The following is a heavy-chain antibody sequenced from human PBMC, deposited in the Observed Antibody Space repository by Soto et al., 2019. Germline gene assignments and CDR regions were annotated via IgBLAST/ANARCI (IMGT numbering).Heavy chain of an antibody. D-gene: IGHD3-10*01. J-gene: IGHJ4*02. CDR1: GFTFSSYG. CDR2: ISYDGSNK. CDR3: AKDRRRYYYGSGSYLALDY. Sequence: GGSLRLSCAASGFTFSSYGMHWVRQAPGKGLEWVAVISYDGSNKYYADSVKGRFTISRDNSKNTLYLQMNSLRAEDTAVYYCAKDRRRYYYGSGSYLALDYWGQGTLVTVSS. V-gene: IGHV3-30*18.